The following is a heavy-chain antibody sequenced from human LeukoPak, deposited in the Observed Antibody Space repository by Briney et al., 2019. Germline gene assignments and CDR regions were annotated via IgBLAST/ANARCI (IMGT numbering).Heavy chain of an antibody. CDR2: IYYSGST. V-gene: IGHV4-61*01. J-gene: IGHJ5*02. Sequence: PSETLSLTCTVSGGSVSSGSYYWSWIRQPPGKGLEWIGYIYYSGSTNYNPSLKSRVTISVDTSKNQFSLKLSSVTAADTAVYYCARYGDYEGWFDPWGQGTLVTVSS. CDR1: GGSVSSGSYY. CDR3: ARYGDYEGWFDP. D-gene: IGHD4-17*01.